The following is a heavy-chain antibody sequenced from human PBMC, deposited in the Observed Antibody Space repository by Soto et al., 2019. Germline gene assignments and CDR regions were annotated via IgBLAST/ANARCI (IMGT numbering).Heavy chain of an antibody. Sequence: QVQLVESGGGVVQPGRSLRLSCAASGFTFSSYGMHWVRQAPGKGLEWVAVIWYDGSNKYYADSVKGRFTISRDNSKNTLYLQMNSLRAEDTAVYYCARSGYDFWSGPQTAVDAFDIWGQGTMVTVSS. CDR3: ARSGYDFWSGPQTAVDAFDI. CDR2: IWYDGSNK. V-gene: IGHV3-33*01. D-gene: IGHD3-3*01. J-gene: IGHJ3*02. CDR1: GFTFSSYG.